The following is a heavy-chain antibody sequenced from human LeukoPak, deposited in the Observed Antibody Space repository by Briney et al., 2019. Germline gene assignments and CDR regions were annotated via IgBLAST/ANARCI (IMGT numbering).Heavy chain of an antibody. CDR3: ARGGDSSGWYEDLDY. Sequence: ASVKVSCKASGYTLTGYYMHWVRQAPGQGLEWMGWINPNSGGTNYAQKFQGRVTMTRDTSISTAYMELSRLRSDDTAVYYCARGGDSSGWYEDLDYWGQGTLVTVSS. J-gene: IGHJ4*02. CDR1: GYTLTGYY. CDR2: INPNSGGT. D-gene: IGHD6-19*01. V-gene: IGHV1-2*02.